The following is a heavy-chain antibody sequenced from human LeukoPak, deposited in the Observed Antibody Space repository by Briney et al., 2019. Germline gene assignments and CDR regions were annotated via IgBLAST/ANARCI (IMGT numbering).Heavy chain of an antibody. CDR3: ARLGSSSPRHFDY. J-gene: IGHJ4*02. D-gene: IGHD6-6*01. Sequence: SETLSLTCTVSGGSISSSSYYWGWIRQPPGKGLEWIGSIYYSGSTYYNPSLKSRVTISVDTSKNQFSLKLSSVTAADTAVYYCARLGSSSPRHFDYWGQGTLVTVSS. CDR2: IYYSGST. CDR1: GGSISSSSYY. V-gene: IGHV4-39*01.